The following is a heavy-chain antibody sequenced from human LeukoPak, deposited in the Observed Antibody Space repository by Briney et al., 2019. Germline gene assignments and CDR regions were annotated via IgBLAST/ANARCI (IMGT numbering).Heavy chain of an antibody. J-gene: IGHJ4*02. V-gene: IGHV4-31*03. CDR2: IYYSGST. CDR1: GGSISSGDYY. Sequence: SETLSLTCTVSGGSISSGDYYWSWIRQHPGKGLEWIGYIYYSGSTYYNPSLKSRLTISLDTSKNQFSLKLSSVTAADTAVYYCARGTYYYDSSGYYPFDYWGQGTLVTVSS. CDR3: ARGTYYYDSSGYYPFDY. D-gene: IGHD3-22*01.